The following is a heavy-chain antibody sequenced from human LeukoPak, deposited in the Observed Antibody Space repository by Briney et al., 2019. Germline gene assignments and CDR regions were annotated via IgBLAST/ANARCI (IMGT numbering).Heavy chain of an antibody. D-gene: IGHD5-18*01. CDR3: AREGLQLWLRSYFDY. V-gene: IGHV4-34*01. Sequence: SETLSLTCAVYGGSFSGYYWSWIRQPPGKGLEWIGEINHSGSTNYNPSLKSRVTISEDTSKNQFSLKLSSVTAADTAVYYCAREGLQLWLRSYFDYWGQGTLVTVSS. CDR2: INHSGST. CDR1: GGSFSGYY. J-gene: IGHJ4*02.